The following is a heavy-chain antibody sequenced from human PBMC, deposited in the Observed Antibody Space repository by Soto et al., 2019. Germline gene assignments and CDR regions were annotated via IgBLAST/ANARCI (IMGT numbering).Heavy chain of an antibody. CDR3: ARSSGGVFGIIIEGSNWLAP. J-gene: IGHJ5*02. V-gene: IGHV1-18*01. CDR1: GYIFINYG. CDR2: ISGYNGNT. D-gene: IGHD3-16*02. Sequence: GASVKVSCKASGYIFINYGITWVRQAPGQGLEWMGWISGYNGNTKYADKLQGRVTMTTDTSTTTAYMELRSLRSEDTAVYYCARSSGGVFGIIIEGSNWLAPWGQGSLVTVSS.